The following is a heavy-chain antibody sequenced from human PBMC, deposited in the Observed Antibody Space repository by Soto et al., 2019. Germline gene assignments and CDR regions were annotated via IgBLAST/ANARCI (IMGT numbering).Heavy chain of an antibody. V-gene: IGHV3-33*01. CDR3: ASDLVGASDSYGLDV. CDR2: IWHDGNNK. CDR1: GFTFSNYG. J-gene: IGHJ6*02. D-gene: IGHD1-26*01. Sequence: QVQLVESGGGVGQPGRSLRLSCAASGFTFSNYGMHWVRQAPGKGLEWVAIIWHDGNNKYYADSVRGRFIISRDNSKNRLYLPMNSLRAEDTAVYYCASDLVGASDSYGLDVWGQGTPVTVSS.